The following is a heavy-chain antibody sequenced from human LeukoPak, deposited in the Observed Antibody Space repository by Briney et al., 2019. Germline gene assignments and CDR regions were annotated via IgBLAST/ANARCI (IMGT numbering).Heavy chain of an antibody. CDR3: ARDKAGVGPTTLNS. J-gene: IGHJ5*02. Sequence: GGSLRLSCAASGFTFSSYGMHWVRQAPGKGPEWVANIKQDGTEMYYVDSVKGRFSISRDNAKNSLYLQMNSLRAEDTAVYYCARDKAGVGPTTLNSWGQGTLVTVSS. D-gene: IGHD1-26*01. CDR2: IKQDGTEM. V-gene: IGHV3-7*01. CDR1: GFTFSSYG.